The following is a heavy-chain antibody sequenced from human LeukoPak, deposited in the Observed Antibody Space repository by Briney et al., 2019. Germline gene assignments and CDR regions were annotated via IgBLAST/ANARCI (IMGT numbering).Heavy chain of an antibody. V-gene: IGHV3-11*01. J-gene: IGHJ4*02. D-gene: IGHD2-2*01. CDR1: GFTFSDYY. CDR3: ARGYCSSTSCLPFDY. Sequence: SGGSLRLSCAASGFTFSDYYMSWIRQAPGKGLEWVSYISSSGSTIYYADSVKGRFTISRDNAKNSLYLQMNSLRAEDTAVYYCARGYCSSTSCLPFDYWGQGTLVTVSS. CDR2: ISSSGSTI.